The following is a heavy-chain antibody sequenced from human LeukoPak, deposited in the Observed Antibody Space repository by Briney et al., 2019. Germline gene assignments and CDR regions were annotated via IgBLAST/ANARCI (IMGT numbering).Heavy chain of an antibody. D-gene: IGHD3-22*01. Sequence: GGSLRLSCAASGFTFSSYAMHWVRQAPGKGLEYVPAISSNGGSTYYANSVKGRFTISRDNSKNTLYLQMGSLRAEDMAVYYCARGPYYYDSSGYSDFDYWGQGTLVTVSS. CDR2: ISSNGGST. V-gene: IGHV3-64*01. CDR1: GFTFSSYA. J-gene: IGHJ4*02. CDR3: ARGPYYYDSSGYSDFDY.